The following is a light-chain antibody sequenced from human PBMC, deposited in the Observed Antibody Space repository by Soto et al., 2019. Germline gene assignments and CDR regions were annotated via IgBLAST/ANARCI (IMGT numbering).Light chain of an antibody. CDR2: GAS. J-gene: IGKJ2*01. CDR3: QQYGSSPPYT. Sequence: ESVLPQSTSTLSLSPGERAALSCRASQSVSRSYLAWYQQKPGQAPRLLIYGASSRASGIPDRFSGSGSGTDFTLTISRLEPEDFAVYYCQQYGSSPPYTFGQGTKADIK. V-gene: IGKV3-20*01. CDR1: QSVSRSY.